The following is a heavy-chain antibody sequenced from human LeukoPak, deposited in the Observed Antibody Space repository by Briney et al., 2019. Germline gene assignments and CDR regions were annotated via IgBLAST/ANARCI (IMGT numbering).Heavy chain of an antibody. CDR2: ISYDGSNE. Sequence: GGSLRLSCAASGFTFSSYVMHWVRQAPGKGLEWVAIISYDGSNEYYADSVKGRFTISRDNSKNTLYLQINSLRAADTAVYYCAKRDYWGQGTLVTVSS. CDR3: AKRDY. V-gene: IGHV3-30*04. CDR1: GFTFSSYV. J-gene: IGHJ4*02.